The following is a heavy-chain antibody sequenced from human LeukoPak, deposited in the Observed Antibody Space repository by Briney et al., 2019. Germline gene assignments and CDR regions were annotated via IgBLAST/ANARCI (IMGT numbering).Heavy chain of an antibody. CDR3: ARASDDFWSGWGSYYFDY. V-gene: IGHV4-59*12. J-gene: IGHJ4*02. CDR1: GGSISSYY. D-gene: IGHD3-3*01. Sequence: SETLSLTCTVSGGSISSYYWSWIRQPPGKGLEWIGYIYHSGSTYYNPSLKSRVTISVDRSKNQFSLKLSSVTAADTAVYYCARASDDFWSGWGSYYFDYWGQGTLVTVSS. CDR2: IYHSGST.